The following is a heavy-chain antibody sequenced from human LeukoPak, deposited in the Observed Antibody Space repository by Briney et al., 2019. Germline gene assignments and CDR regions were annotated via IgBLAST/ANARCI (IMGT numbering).Heavy chain of an antibody. J-gene: IGHJ4*02. CDR1: GGSISSSSYY. CDR3: ARHWDY. Sequence: SETLSLTCSVSGGSISSSSYYWGWIRQPPGKGLEWIGNIYYSGSTYYNPSLKSRVAISEDTSKNQFSLRLSSVTAADTAVFYCARHWDYWGQGTLVTVSS. V-gene: IGHV4-39*01. CDR2: IYYSGST.